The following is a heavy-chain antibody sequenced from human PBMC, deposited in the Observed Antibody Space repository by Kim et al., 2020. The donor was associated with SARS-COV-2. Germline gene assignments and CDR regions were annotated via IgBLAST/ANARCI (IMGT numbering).Heavy chain of an antibody. CDR3: AKLVLPAALHFYGLDV. V-gene: IGHV3-11*01. Sequence: ARGRFTISKDKAKKSLSLQMNSLRAEDTAVYYCAKLVLPAALHFYGLDVWGQGTTVTVSS. J-gene: IGHJ6*02. D-gene: IGHD2-2*01.